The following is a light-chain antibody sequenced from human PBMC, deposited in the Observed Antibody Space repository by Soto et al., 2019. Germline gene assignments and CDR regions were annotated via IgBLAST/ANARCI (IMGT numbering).Light chain of an antibody. CDR2: DAS. J-gene: IGKJ1*01. V-gene: IGKV1-5*01. CDR3: QQYNKRT. Sequence: GDRVPITCRASQSISSWLAWYQQKPGKAPKLLIYDASSVESGVPSRFSGSGSGTEFTLTISSLQPDDFATYYCQQYNKRTFGQGTKVEIK. CDR1: QSISSW.